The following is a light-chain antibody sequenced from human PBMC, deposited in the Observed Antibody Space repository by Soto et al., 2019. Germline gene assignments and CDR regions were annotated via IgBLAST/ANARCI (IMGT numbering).Light chain of an antibody. CDR2: GAS. V-gene: IGKV1-39*01. CDR1: QSIGNY. J-gene: IGKJ2*01. Sequence: DIQMTQSPSSLPASVGDRISITCQASQSIGNYLSWYQQKPGKAPKLLIYGASNLPSGVPSRFSGSGSETGFTLTISCLQPEDFATYYCQQRYTAPRTFGQGTKLEIK. CDR3: QQRYTAPRT.